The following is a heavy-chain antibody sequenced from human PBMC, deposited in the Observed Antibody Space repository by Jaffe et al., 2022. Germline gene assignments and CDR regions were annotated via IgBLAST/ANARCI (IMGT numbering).Heavy chain of an antibody. V-gene: IGHV3-48*03. CDR2: ISSSGSTI. D-gene: IGHD3-10*01. J-gene: IGHJ3*02. CDR3: ARDAGSGSYPARDDAFDI. CDR1: GFTFSSYE. Sequence: EVQLVESGGGLVQPGGSLRLSCAASGFTFSSYEMNWVRQAPGKGLEWVSYISSSGSTIYYADSVKGRFTISRDNAKNSLYLQMNSLRAEDTAVYYCARDAGSGSYPARDDAFDIWGQGTMVTVSS.